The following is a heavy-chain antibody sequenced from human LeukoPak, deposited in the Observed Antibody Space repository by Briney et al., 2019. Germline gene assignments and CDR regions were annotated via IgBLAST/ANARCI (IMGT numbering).Heavy chain of an antibody. Sequence: PGGSLRLSCAASGFTFSSYAMHWVRQAPGKGLEWVSVIYSGGSTYYADSVKGRFTISRDNSKNTLYLQMNSLRAEDTAVYYCARHKPLDYYDSSGYYAFDYWGQGTLVTVSS. CDR2: IYSGGST. V-gene: IGHV3-66*04. CDR3: ARHKPLDYYDSSGYYAFDY. J-gene: IGHJ4*02. CDR1: GFTFSSYA. D-gene: IGHD3-22*01.